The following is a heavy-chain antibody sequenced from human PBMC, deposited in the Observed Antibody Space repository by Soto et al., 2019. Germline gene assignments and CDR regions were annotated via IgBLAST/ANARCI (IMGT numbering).Heavy chain of an antibody. Sequence: ASVKVSCKASGYTFTSYYMHWVRQAPGQGLEWMGIINPSGGSTSYAQKFQGRVTMTRDTSTSTVYMELSSLRSEDTAVYYCARDNTEVYAIVLDNWFDPWGQGTLVTVSS. CDR3: ARDNTEVYAIVLDNWFDP. CDR2: INPSGGST. J-gene: IGHJ5*02. V-gene: IGHV1-46*03. D-gene: IGHD2-8*01. CDR1: GYTFTSYY.